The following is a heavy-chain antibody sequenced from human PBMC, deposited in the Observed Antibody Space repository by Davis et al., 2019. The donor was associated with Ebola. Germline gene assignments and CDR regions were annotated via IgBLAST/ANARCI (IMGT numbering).Heavy chain of an antibody. Sequence: GESLKISCEVSGLVSSDHVMYWVRQAPGKGLEWVSRIDTDGSTTNYADSVRGRFTISRDNAKNTLFLQMNSLRADDTAVYYCARDVAGRAGYWGQGTLVTVSS. CDR2: IDTDGSTT. V-gene: IGHV3-74*01. D-gene: IGHD1-14*01. CDR3: ARDVAGRAGY. CDR1: GLVSSDHV. J-gene: IGHJ4*02.